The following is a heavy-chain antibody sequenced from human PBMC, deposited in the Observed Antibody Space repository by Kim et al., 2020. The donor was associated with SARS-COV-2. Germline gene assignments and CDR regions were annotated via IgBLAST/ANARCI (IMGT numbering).Heavy chain of an antibody. Sequence: ASVKVSCKASGYTFSSYLIHWVRQAPGQRLEWMGWINAGDGNTKYSQKFQGRVTISRDTSANTAYMEVNSLSSEDTAVYYCATARYYGSGSYYGEYNWFD. V-gene: IGHV1-3*01. D-gene: IGHD3-10*01. CDR1: GYTFSSYL. CDR2: INAGDGNT. CDR3: ATARYYGSGSYYGEYNWFD. J-gene: IGHJ5*01.